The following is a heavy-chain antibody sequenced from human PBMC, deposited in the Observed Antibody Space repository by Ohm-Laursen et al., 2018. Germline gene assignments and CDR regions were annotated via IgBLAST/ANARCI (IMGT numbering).Heavy chain of an antibody. CDR1: GFTYSSYA. Sequence: SLRLSCAASGFTYSSYAMSWVRQAPGKGLEWVSGISGSGGSTYYADSVKGRFTISRDNSKNTLYLQMNSLRAEDTAVYYCAKDLSALNSYKLDSWGQGTLVTVSA. CDR3: AKDLSALNSYKLDS. D-gene: IGHD1-1*01. J-gene: IGHJ4*02. V-gene: IGHV3-23*01. CDR2: ISGSGGST.